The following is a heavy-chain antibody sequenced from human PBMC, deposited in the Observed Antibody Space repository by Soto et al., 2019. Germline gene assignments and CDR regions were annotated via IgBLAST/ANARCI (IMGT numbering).Heavy chain of an antibody. V-gene: IGHV3-23*01. D-gene: IGHD1-26*01. J-gene: IGHJ4*02. CDR3: AKKGGGYSGCLHTY. CDR1: GFTFSSYA. Sequence: VQLLESGGGLVQPGVSLRLSCAASGFTFSSYAMSWVRQAPWKGLEWVSASSGSGGSTYYAVSVKGRFTISRDDSKNRLYLQMNSLRAEDTAVYYCAKKGGGYSGCLHTYWCQGSLVTVSS. CDR2: SSGSGGST.